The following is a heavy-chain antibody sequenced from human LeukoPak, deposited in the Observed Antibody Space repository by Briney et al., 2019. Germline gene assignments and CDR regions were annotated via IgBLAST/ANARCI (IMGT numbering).Heavy chain of an antibody. J-gene: IGHJ4*02. CDR2: ISSSGSTI. D-gene: IGHD3-9*01. Sequence: GGSLRLSCAASGFTFSDYYMSWIRQAPGKGLEWVSYISSSGSTIYYADSVKGRFTISRDNAKNSLYLQMNSLRAEDTAMYYCARDLYDILAGWISPGEYWGQGTLVTVSS. CDR3: ARDLYDILAGWISPGEY. CDR1: GFTFSDYY. V-gene: IGHV3-11*04.